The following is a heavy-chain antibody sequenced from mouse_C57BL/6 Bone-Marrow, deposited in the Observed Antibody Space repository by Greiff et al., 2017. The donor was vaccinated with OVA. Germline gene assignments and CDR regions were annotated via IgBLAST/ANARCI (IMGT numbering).Heavy chain of an antibody. Sequence: VQLKASGPGLVKPSQSLSLTCSVTGYSITSGYSWNWIRQFPGNQLEWMGYISYDGSNNSNPSLKNPISITRDTSKNQFFLKMKSVTTEDTATYYCARKDGYYYFDYWGQGTTLTVSS. CDR1: GYSITSGYS. V-gene: IGHV3-6*01. CDR2: ISYDGSN. J-gene: IGHJ2*01. CDR3: ARKDGYYYFDY. D-gene: IGHD2-3*01.